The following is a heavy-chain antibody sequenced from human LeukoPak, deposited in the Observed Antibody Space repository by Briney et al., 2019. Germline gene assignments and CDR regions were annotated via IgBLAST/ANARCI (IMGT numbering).Heavy chain of an antibody. V-gene: IGHV1-3*03. Sequence: ASVKVSCKASGYTFTGYYMHWVRQAPGQRLEWMGWINAGNGNTKYSQEFQGRVTITRDTSASTAYMELSSLRSEDMAVYYCARVAAGDNWFDPWGQGTLVTVSS. CDR3: ARVAAGDNWFDP. J-gene: IGHJ5*02. CDR1: GYTFTGYY. CDR2: INAGNGNT. D-gene: IGHD6-13*01.